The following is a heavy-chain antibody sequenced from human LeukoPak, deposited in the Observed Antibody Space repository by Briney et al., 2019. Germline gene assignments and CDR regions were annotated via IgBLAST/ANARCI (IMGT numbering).Heavy chain of an antibody. D-gene: IGHD3-22*01. V-gene: IGHV1-46*01. Sequence: ASVKVSCKASGYTFTSYYMHWVRQAPGQGLEWMGIINPSGGSTSYAQKFQGRVTMTRDTSTSTVYMELSSLRSEDTAVYYCARVKRPDYYDSSGRGAYYYYYGMDVWGQGTTVTVSS. CDR2: INPSGGST. CDR1: GYTFTSYY. J-gene: IGHJ6*02. CDR3: ARVKRPDYYDSSGRGAYYYYYGMDV.